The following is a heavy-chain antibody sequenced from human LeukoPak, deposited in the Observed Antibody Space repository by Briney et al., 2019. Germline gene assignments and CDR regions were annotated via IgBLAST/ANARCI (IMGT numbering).Heavy chain of an antibody. CDR1: GGSIRSYY. CDR2: IYYSGST. V-gene: IGHV4-59*01. CDR3: ARVLGIEAFDI. D-gene: IGHD7-27*01. J-gene: IGHJ3*02. Sequence: PSETLSLTCTVSGGSIRSYYWSWIRQPPGKGLEWIAYIYYSGSTNYNPSLKSRVTISVDTSKNQFSPKLSSVTAADTAVYYCARVLGIEAFDIWGQGTMVTVSS.